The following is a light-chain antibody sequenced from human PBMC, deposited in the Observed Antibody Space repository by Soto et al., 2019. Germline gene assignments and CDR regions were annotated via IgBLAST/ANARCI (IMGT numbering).Light chain of an antibody. CDR3: HHYSAFSVT. Sequence: DIQMTQSPSTLSASVEDRVTITCRASQSIGDLLAWYQQKPGEAPKVLIYKASNLESGVPSGYSASRSGTEFSLTISTLQPGELACYYCHHYSAFSVTCGQGTKVEIK. CDR2: KAS. V-gene: IGKV1-5*03. J-gene: IGKJ1*01. CDR1: QSIGDL.